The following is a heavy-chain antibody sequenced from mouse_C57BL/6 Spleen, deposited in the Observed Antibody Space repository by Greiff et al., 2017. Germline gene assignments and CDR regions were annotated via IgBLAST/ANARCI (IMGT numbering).Heavy chain of an antibody. CDR3: TGGYFEV. J-gene: IGHJ1*03. Sequence: VQLQQSGAELVRPGASVTLSCKASGYTFTDYEMHWVKQTPVHGLEWIGAIDPETGGTAYNQKFKGKAILTADKSSSTAYMERRSLTSEDSAVYYCTGGYFEVWGTGTTVTVSS. CDR2: IDPETGGT. V-gene: IGHV1-15*01. CDR1: GYTFTDYE.